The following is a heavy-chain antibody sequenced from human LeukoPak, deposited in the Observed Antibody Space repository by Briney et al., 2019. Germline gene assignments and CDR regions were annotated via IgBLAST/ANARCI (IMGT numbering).Heavy chain of an antibody. Sequence: GGSLRLSCAASGFTFSSYSMNWVRQAPGKGLEWVSSISSSSSYIYYADSVKGRFTNSRDNAKNSLYLQMNSLRAEDTAVYYCARVGLAATDDYWGQGTLVTVSS. CDR3: ARVGLAATDDY. V-gene: IGHV3-21*01. J-gene: IGHJ4*02. CDR1: GFTFSSYS. CDR2: ISSSSSYI. D-gene: IGHD6-13*01.